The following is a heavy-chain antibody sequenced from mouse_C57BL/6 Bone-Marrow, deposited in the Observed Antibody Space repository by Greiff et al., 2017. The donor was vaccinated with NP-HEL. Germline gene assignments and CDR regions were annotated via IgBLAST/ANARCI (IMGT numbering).Heavy chain of an antibody. CDR1: GFSLTSYG. V-gene: IGHV2-6-1*01. J-gene: IGHJ2*01. CDR2: IWSDGST. Sequence: QVQLQQSGPGLVAPSQSLSITCTVSGFSLTSYGVHWVRQPPGKGLEWLVVIWSDGSTTYNSALKSRLSISKDNSKSQVFLKMNSLQTDDTAMYYCARHGGYGNYNYFDYWGQGTTLTVSS. CDR3: ARHGGYGNYNYFDY. D-gene: IGHD2-1*01.